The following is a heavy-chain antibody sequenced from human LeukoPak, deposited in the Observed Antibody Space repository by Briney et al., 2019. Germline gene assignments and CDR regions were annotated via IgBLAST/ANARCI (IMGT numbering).Heavy chain of an antibody. Sequence: GGSLRLSCAASGSTFSDYSMNWVRQAPGKGLEWVSSISGRSSYMYYVASVQGRFTISRDNAKDSLYLQMNSLRAEDMAVYYCARLPTTTTGYMDVWGKGTTVTVSS. J-gene: IGHJ6*03. CDR2: ISGRSSYM. D-gene: IGHD1-26*01. CDR1: GSTFSDYS. CDR3: ARLPTTTTGYMDV. V-gene: IGHV3-21*01.